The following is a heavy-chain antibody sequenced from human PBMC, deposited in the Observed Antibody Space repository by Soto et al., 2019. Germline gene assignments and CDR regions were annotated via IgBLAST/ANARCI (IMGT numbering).Heavy chain of an antibody. CDR3: ARDPVEGATALSFRSWFDP. D-gene: IGHD1-26*01. V-gene: IGHV1-69*06. CDR1: GGTFSSYA. CDR2: IIPIFGTA. J-gene: IGHJ5*02. Sequence: ASVKVSCKASGGTFSSYAISWVRQAPGQGLEWMGGIIPIFGTANYAQKFQGRVTITADKSTSTAYMELSSLRSEDTAVYYCARDPVEGATALSFRSWFDPWGQGTRVTVSS.